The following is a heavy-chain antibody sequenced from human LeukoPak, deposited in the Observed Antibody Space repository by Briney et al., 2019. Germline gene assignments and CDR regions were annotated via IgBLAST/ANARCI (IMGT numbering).Heavy chain of an antibody. V-gene: IGHV3-23*01. CDR1: GFTFSSYT. CDR2: ISTSGGSA. CDR3: AKGYSSTLYPTDY. J-gene: IGHJ4*02. D-gene: IGHD6-13*01. Sequence: GGSLRLSCAASGFTFSSYTMTWVRQAPGKGLEWVSVISTSGGSAYYADSVKGRFTVSRDNSRNTLYLQMNSLRAEDTAVYYCAKGYSSTLYPTDYWGQGTLDTVSS.